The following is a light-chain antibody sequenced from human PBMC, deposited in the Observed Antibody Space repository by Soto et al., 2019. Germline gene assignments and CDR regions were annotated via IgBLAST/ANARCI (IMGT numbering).Light chain of an antibody. CDR3: QHYGSSPRYT. Sequence: EIVLTQSTGTLSLSPGERATLSCRASQSVSSSYLAWYQQKPGQAPRLLIYGASSRATGIPDRFSGSGSGTDFTLTIIRLEPEDFAVYYCQHYGSSPRYTFGQGTKLEIK. CDR1: QSVSSSY. J-gene: IGKJ2*01. V-gene: IGKV3-20*01. CDR2: GAS.